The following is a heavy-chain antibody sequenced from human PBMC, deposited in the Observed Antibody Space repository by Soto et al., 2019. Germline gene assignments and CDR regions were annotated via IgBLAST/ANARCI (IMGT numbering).Heavy chain of an antibody. CDR2: IRSKANNYAT. CDR1: GFTFSGSA. D-gene: IGHD2-21*02. J-gene: IGHJ2*01. CDR3: ARHALQYCGGDCYLLPYFDL. V-gene: IGHV3-73*02. Sequence: EVQLVESGGGLVQPGGSLKLSCAASGFTFSGSARHWVRQASGKGLEWVGRIRSKANNYATVYAASVKGRFTISRDDSKDTADLQMNSLKTEDTAVYYCARHALQYCGGDCYLLPYFDLWGRGTLVTVSS.